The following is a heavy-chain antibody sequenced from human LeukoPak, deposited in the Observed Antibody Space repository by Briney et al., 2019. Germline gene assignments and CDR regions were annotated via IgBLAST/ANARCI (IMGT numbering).Heavy chain of an antibody. CDR1: GYTFTSYY. CDR3: ARGRGRDGYSPYWYFDL. CDR2: INPSGGST. V-gene: IGHV1-46*01. D-gene: IGHD5-24*01. J-gene: IGHJ2*01. Sequence: ASVKVSCKASGYTFTSYYMHWVRQAPGQGLEWMGIINPSGGSTSYAQKFQGRVTMTRDMSTSTVYMELSSLRSEDTAVYYCARGRGRDGYSPYWYFDLWGRGTLVTVSS.